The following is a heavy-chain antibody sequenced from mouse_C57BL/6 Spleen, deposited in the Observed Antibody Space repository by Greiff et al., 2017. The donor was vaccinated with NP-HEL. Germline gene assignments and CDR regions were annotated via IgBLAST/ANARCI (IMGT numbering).Heavy chain of an antibody. CDR2: IYPGDGDT. D-gene: IGHD2-3*01. Sequence: QVQLQQSGPELVKPGASVKISCKASGYAFSSSWMNWVKQRPGKGLEWIGRIYPGDGDTNYNGKFKGKATLTADKSSSTAYMQLSSLTSEDSAVYFCARPYDGYYAMDYWGQGTSVTVSS. CDR1: GYAFSSSW. CDR3: ARPYDGYYAMDY. J-gene: IGHJ4*01. V-gene: IGHV1-82*01.